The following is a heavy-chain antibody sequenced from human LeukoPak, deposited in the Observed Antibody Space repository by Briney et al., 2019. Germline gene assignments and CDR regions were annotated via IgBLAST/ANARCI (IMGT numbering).Heavy chain of an antibody. CDR1: GGSISSGDYS. D-gene: IGHD6-13*01. Sequence: PSETLSLTCAVSGGSISSGDYSWSWIRQPPGSGLEWIGYIWHSGHTNYNPSLRSRVTISLARSNSQFSLRLSSVTAADTAVYYCARARESMATAGSYFDYWGQETLVTVSS. CDR2: IWHSGHT. CDR3: ARARESMATAGSYFDY. J-gene: IGHJ4*02. V-gene: IGHV4-30-2*01.